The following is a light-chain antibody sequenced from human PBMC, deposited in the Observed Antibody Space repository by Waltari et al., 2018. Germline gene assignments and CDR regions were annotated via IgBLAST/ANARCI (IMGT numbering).Light chain of an antibody. CDR3: LLYYGGAQV. CDR2: STN. Sequence: QTVVTQEPSLTVSPGGTVTLTCASSTGAITSGFYTRWFKQKPGQPPRALIYSTNNKHSWTPARFSGSLLGGKAALILSGVQVEDEAEYYCLLYYGGAQVFGGGTKLTVL. CDR1: TGAITSGFY. J-gene: IGLJ3*02. V-gene: IGLV7-43*01.